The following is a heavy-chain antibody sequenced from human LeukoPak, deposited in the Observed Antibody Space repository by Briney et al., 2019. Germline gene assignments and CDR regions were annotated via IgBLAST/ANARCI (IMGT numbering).Heavy chain of an antibody. CDR2: IRGSGGST. Sequence: GGSLRLSCVVSGFTVSNNYMSWVRQAPRKGLEWVSGIRGSGGSTYYADSVKGRFTPSRDKSKNTLYLQMNSLRAEDTAVFYCARELSGSISRHFDYWGQGTLVTVSS. CDR1: GFTVSNNY. J-gene: IGHJ4*02. D-gene: IGHD2-15*01. CDR3: ARELSGSISRHFDY. V-gene: IGHV3-23*01.